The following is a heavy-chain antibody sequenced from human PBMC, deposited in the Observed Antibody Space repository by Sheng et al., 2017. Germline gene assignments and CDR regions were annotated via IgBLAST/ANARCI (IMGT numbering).Heavy chain of an antibody. D-gene: IGHD5-12*01. CDR1: GGTFSSYA. Sequence: QVQLVQSGAEVKKPGSSVKVSCKASGGTFSSYAISWVRQAPGQGLEWMGGIIPILGIANYAQKFQGRVTITADKSTSTAYMELSSLRSEDTAVYYCARTLEMATIHDAFDIWAKGQWSPSLQ. J-gene: IGHJ3*02. CDR3: ARTLEMATIHDAFDI. V-gene: IGHV1-69*04. CDR2: IIPILGIA.